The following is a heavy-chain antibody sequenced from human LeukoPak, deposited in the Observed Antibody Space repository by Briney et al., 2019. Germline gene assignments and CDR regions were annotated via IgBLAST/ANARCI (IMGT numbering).Heavy chain of an antibody. CDR1: GFTCSSYW. CDR2: ISWNSGSI. J-gene: IGHJ4*02. D-gene: IGHD4-17*01. V-gene: IGHV3-9*01. CDR3: AKDIGADGDSLFDY. Sequence: GGSLRLSCAASGFTCSSYWMHWVRQAPGKGLEWVSGISWNSGSIGYADSVKGRFTISRDNAKNSLYLQMNSLRAEDTALYYCAKDIGADGDSLFDYWGQGTLVTVFS.